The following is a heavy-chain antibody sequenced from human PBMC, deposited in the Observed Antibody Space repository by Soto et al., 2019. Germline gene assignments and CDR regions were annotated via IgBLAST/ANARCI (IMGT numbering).Heavy chain of an antibody. CDR1: GFTYSSHG. CDR2: LSRGGGST. Sequence: EAQLLESGGELIQPGGSLRLSCAASGFTYSSHGMSWVRQAPGKGLEWLAGLSRGGGSTYYADSVKGRFTISRDNSKNTLDLIMNRLRVEDTALYYCARDGQYRTDGFDIWGQGTMVTVSS. CDR3: ARDGQYRTDGFDI. J-gene: IGHJ3*02. V-gene: IGHV3-23*01. D-gene: IGHD5-12*01.